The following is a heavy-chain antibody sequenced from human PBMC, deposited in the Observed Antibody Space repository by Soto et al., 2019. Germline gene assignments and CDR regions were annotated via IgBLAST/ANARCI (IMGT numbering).Heavy chain of an antibody. Sequence: QVQLQQWGAGLLKPSETLSLTCAVYGGSLSGYYWSWIRQPPGKGLEWIGEINHSGSTNYNPSLKSRVTISVDTSKNQFSLKLSSVTAADTAVYYCARARGDMDVWGQGTTVTVSS. D-gene: IGHD7-27*01. CDR2: INHSGST. CDR1: GGSLSGYY. CDR3: ARARGDMDV. V-gene: IGHV4-34*01. J-gene: IGHJ6*02.